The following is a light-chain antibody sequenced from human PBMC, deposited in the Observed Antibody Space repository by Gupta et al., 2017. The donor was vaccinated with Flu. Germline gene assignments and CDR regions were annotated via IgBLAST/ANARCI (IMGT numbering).Light chain of an antibody. V-gene: IGKV4-1*01. CDR3: QQDDNTPPT. CDR1: QSVLYSSNNKNY. J-gene: IGKJ1*01. Sequence: DIVMTQSPDSLTVSLGERATINCKSSQSVLYSSNNKNYLAWYQQRPGQPPKVVIYWASTRESGVPDRFSGSGSGTDFTLTISSLQAEDVAVYYCQQDDNTPPTFGQGTRVEIK. CDR2: WAS.